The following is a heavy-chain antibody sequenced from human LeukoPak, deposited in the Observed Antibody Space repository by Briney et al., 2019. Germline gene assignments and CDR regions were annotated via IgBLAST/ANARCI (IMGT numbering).Heavy chain of an antibody. CDR3: SRSSAAAGAVGY. V-gene: IGHV1-2*02. D-gene: IGHD6-13*01. CDR2: INPNTGGT. J-gene: IGHJ4*02. Sequence: GASVKVSCKASGYSSTAHYIHWVRQAPGQGLEWMGSINPNTGGTNYAEKFQGRVTMTSDTSTTTAYMGLSSLSSDDTAVYFCSRSSAAAGAVGYWGQGTLVTVSS. CDR1: GYSSTAHY.